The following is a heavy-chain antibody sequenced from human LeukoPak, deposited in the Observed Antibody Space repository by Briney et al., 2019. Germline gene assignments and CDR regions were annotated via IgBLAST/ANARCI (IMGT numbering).Heavy chain of an antibody. CDR1: GFIFSNFG. CDR2: ISYDGNHK. CDR3: AKNYGTNSYYFDY. Sequence: GGSLRLSCAVSGFIFSNFGMHWVRRAPGKGLEWVAIISYDGNHKLYADSVKGRFTISRDNSENTLYLQMNSLRADDTAVYYCAKNYGTNSYYFDYWGQGTLVTVSS. D-gene: IGHD4-23*01. J-gene: IGHJ4*02. V-gene: IGHV3-30*18.